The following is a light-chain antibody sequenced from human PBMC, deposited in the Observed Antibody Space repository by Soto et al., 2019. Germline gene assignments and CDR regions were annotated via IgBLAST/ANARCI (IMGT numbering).Light chain of an antibody. V-gene: IGLV2-14*01. Sequence: QSVLTQPASVSGSPGQSITISCTGTSSDVGDYNYVSWYQQHPGKAPKLMIYEVSNRPSGVSNRFSGSKSGNTASLTISGLQAEDEADYYCSSYTSSSTGVFGNGTKVTVL. CDR1: SSDVGDYNY. CDR3: SSYTSSSTGV. J-gene: IGLJ1*01. CDR2: EVS.